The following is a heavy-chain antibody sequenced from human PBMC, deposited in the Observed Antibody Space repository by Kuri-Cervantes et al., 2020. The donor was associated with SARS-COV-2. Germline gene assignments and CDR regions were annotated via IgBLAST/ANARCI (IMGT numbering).Heavy chain of an antibody. CDR2: IYHSGST. Sequence: SETLSLTCTVSGGSISSHYWGWIRQPPGKGLEWIGSIYHSGSTYYNPSLKSRVTISVDTSKNQFSLKLSSVTAADTAVYYCARPTIFGVSPDAFDIWGQGTMVTVSS. D-gene: IGHD3-3*01. CDR3: ARPTIFGVSPDAFDI. J-gene: IGHJ3*02. CDR1: GGSISSHY. V-gene: IGHV4-38-2*02.